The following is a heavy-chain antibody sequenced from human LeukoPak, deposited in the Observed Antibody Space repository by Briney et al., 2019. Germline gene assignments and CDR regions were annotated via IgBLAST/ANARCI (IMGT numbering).Heavy chain of an antibody. CDR1: GFSFSSHG. Sequence: PGGSLRLSCAGSGFSFSSHGMNWVRQAPGKGLEWVSGISPSGDITYYTDSVRGRSTISRDNFKNTLYLQMNSLRAEDTAVYYCAKNYGSGSSLKYYYYMDVWGKGTTVTVSS. V-gene: IGHV3-23*01. D-gene: IGHD3-10*01. CDR2: ISPSGDIT. CDR3: AKNYGSGSSLKYYYYMDV. J-gene: IGHJ6*03.